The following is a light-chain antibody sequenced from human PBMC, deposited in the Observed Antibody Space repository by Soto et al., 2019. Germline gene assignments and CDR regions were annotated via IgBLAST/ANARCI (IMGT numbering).Light chain of an antibody. CDR1: KNDIGVYDF. V-gene: IGLV2-8*01. CDR2: EVV. J-gene: IGLJ1*01. Sequence: QSALTQPPSASGSPGQSVTTSCTGSKNDIGVYDFVSWYQHHPGKAPRLIIYEVVQRPSGVPDRFSGSKSGNTASLTVSGLQAPDEADYFCKSYAGSNTYVFGSGTKVTVL. CDR3: KSYAGSNTYV.